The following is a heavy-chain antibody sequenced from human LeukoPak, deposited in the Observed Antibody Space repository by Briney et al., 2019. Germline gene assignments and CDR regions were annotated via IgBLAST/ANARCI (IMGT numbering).Heavy chain of an antibody. J-gene: IGHJ6*02. D-gene: IGHD5-18*01. Sequence: ASVKVSCKASGYTFTSYDINWVRQATGQGLEWMGWMNPNSGNTGCAQKFQGRVTMTRNTSISTAYMELSSLRSEDTAVYYCARFGVDTAMGNYYYGMDVRGQGTTVTVSS. CDR2: MNPNSGNT. CDR3: ARFGVDTAMGNYYYGMDV. CDR1: GYTFTSYD. V-gene: IGHV1-8*01.